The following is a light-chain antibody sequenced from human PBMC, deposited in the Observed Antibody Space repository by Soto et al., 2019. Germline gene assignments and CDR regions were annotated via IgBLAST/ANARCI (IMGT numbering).Light chain of an antibody. CDR2: EGS. CDR3: SSHTSTSTLV. J-gene: IGLJ2*01. CDR1: SSDVGSYNL. Sequence: QSALTQPASVSGSPGQSITISCTGTSSDVGSYNLVSWYQQHPGKAPKLMIYEGSKRPSGVSNRFSGSKSGNTASLTISGLQAEDEADYFCSSHTSTSTLVFGGGTKVTVL. V-gene: IGLV2-14*02.